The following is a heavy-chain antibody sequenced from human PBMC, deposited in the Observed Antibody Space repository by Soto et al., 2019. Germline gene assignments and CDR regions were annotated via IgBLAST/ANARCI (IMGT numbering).Heavy chain of an antibody. CDR2: ISSDGSST. CDR1: GFTLSNYW. CDR3: ARIKAPPF. V-gene: IGHV3-74*01. Sequence: GGSLRLSCAASGFTLSNYWMHWFRQVPGKGLVWVSRISSDGSSTAYADSVKGRFTISRDNSKNTVYLQMNSLGAEDTAVYYCARIKAPPFWGLGTLVTVSS. J-gene: IGHJ4*02.